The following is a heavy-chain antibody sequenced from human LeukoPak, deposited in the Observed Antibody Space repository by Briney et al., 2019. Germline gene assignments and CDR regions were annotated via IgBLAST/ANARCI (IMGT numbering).Heavy chain of an antibody. CDR3: AKWPLAVRGVIIPLPY. V-gene: IGHV4-4*02. Sequence: TSGTLSLTCVVSGGSISSSNWWSWVRPPPEKGLEWIGEIYHSGSTNYNPSLKSRVTISVDKSKNQFSLKLSSVTAADTAVYYCAKWPLAVRGVIIPLPYWGQGTLVTVSS. CDR1: GGSISSSNW. CDR2: IYHSGST. J-gene: IGHJ4*02. D-gene: IGHD3-10*01.